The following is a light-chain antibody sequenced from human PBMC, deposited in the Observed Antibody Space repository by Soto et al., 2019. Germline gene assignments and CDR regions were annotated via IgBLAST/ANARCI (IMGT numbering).Light chain of an antibody. V-gene: IGLV2-18*01. Sequence: QSALTQPPSVSGSPGQSVTISCTGVSSDVGSYNRVSWYQQPPGTAPKLMIYEVSNRPSGVPDRFSGSKSGNTASLTISGLQAEDAADFYCSLYTSSSTSVFGGGTKLTVL. J-gene: IGLJ2*01. CDR2: EVS. CDR3: SLYTSSSTSV. CDR1: SSDVGSYNR.